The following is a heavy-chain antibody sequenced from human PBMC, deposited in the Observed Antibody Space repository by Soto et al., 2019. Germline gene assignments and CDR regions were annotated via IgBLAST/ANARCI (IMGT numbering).Heavy chain of an antibody. J-gene: IGHJ6*02. CDR1: GGSISSGGYY. D-gene: IGHD6-13*01. CDR2: IYYSGST. Sequence: TLSLTCTVSGGSISSGGYYWSWIRQHPGKGLEWIGYIYYSGSTYYNPSLKSRVTTSVDTSKNQFSLKLSSVTAADTAVYYCARDAAPGIAAAGTGIYYGMDVWGQGTTVTVSS. V-gene: IGHV4-31*03. CDR3: ARDAAPGIAAAGTGIYYGMDV.